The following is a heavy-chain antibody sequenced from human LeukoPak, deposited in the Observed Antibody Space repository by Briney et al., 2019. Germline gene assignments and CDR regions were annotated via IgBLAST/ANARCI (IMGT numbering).Heavy chain of an antibody. CDR3: ARDRTDSSTSLFRLNYYYYMDV. Sequence: SETLSLTCAVSGGSISSSHWWSWVRQPPGKGLEWIGEIYHSGSTNYSPSLKSRVTISVETSKTQFSLKLSSVTAADTAVYYCARDRTDSSTSLFRLNYYYYMDVWGKGTTVTISS. CDR1: GGSISSSHW. V-gene: IGHV4-4*02. J-gene: IGHJ6*03. D-gene: IGHD2-2*01. CDR2: IYHSGST.